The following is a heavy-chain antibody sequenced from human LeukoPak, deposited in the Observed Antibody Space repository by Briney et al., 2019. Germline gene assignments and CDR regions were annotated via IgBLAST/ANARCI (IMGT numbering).Heavy chain of an antibody. CDR2: IYTSGST. V-gene: IGHV4-4*07. D-gene: IGHD2/OR15-2a*01. CDR3: ARDLSSEFHC. J-gene: IGHJ4*02. CDR1: GGSLSSYS. Sequence: SETLSLTCTVSGGSLSSYSRSWIRQPAGKGLEWIGRIYTSGSTNYNPSLKSRVTMSVDTSKNQFSLKLSSVTAADTAVYYCARDLSSEFHCWGQGTLVTVSS.